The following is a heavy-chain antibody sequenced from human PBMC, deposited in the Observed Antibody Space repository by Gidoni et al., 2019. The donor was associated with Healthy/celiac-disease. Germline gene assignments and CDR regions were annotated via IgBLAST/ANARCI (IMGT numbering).Heavy chain of an antibody. CDR1: GYTVTSYD. D-gene: IGHD4-17*01. Sequence: QVQLVQSGAEVKKPGASVKVSCKASGYTVTSYDINWVRQATGQGLEWMGWMNPNSGNTGYAQKFQGSVTMTRNTSISTAYMELSSLRSEATAVYYCARGSRRLPGRYYFDYWGQGTLVTVSS. V-gene: IGHV1-8*01. J-gene: IGHJ4*02. CDR3: ARGSRRLPGRYYFDY. CDR2: MNPNSGNT.